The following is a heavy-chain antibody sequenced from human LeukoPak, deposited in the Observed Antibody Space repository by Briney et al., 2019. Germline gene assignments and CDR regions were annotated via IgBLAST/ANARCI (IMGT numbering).Heavy chain of an antibody. V-gene: IGHV4-59*01. CDR2: IYYSGST. J-gene: IGHJ4*02. CDR3: ARDGPSIAFDY. D-gene: IGHD6-13*01. Sequence: PSETLSLTCTVSGGSISSYYWSWIRQPPGKGLEWIGYIYYSGSTNYNPSLKSRVTISVDTSKNQFSLKLSSVTAADTAVYYCARDGPSIAFDYWGQGTLVTVSS. CDR1: GGSISSYY.